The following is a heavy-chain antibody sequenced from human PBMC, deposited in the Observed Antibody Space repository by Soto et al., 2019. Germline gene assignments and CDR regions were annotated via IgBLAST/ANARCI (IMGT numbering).Heavy chain of an antibody. CDR3: ARGDGYGDYGGYYFDY. J-gene: IGHJ4*02. CDR2: INHSGST. V-gene: IGHV4-34*01. D-gene: IGHD4-17*01. CDR1: GGSFSGYY. Sequence: QVQLQQWGAGLLKPSETLSLTCAVYGGSFSGYYWSWIRQPPGKGLEWIGEINHSGSTNYNPSLKSRVTISVDTSKNQFSLKLSSVTAADTAVYYCARGDGYGDYGGYYFDYWVQGTLVTVSS.